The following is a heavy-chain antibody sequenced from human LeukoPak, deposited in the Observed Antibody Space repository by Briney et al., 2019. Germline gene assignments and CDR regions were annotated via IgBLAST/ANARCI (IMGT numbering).Heavy chain of an antibody. CDR1: GYTFTGYY. Sequence: GASVKVSCKGSGYTFTGYYMQWVRQAPGQGMEWMGRINPNSGGRNYAQKYQGRGNITRDKTNSKDYMELKRQRYEDTDVYYCARDMIPLLMVYAQHNWFAPCGQRTLVTVSS. CDR3: ARDMIPLLMVYAQHNWFAP. J-gene: IGHJ5*02. CDR2: INPNSGGR. V-gene: IGHV1-2*05. D-gene: IGHD2-8*01.